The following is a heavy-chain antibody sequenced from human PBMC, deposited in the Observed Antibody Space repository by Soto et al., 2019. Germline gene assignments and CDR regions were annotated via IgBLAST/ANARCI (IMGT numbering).Heavy chain of an antibody. CDR2: IYYSGST. D-gene: IGHD5-18*01. J-gene: IGHJ3*02. V-gene: IGHV4-59*01. Sequence: SETLSLTCTVSGGSISSYYWSWIRQPPGKGLEWIGYIYYSGSTNYNPSLKSRVTISVDTSKNQFSLKLSSVTAADTAVYYCARRYGKNAFDIWGQGNPGHRLL. CDR3: ARRYGKNAFDI. CDR1: GGSISSYY.